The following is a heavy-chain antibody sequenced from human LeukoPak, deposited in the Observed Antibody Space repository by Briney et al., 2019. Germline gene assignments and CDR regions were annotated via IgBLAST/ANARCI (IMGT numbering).Heavy chain of an antibody. CDR3: ARRTAMVTKGRYFGL. V-gene: IGHV4-34*01. J-gene: IGHJ2*01. Sequence: PSETLSLTCAVYGGSFSGYYWSWIRQPPGKGLEWIGEINHSGSTNYNPSLKSRVTISVDTSKNQFSLKLSSVTAADTAVYYCARRTAMVTKGRYFGLWGRGTLVTVSS. D-gene: IGHD5-18*01. CDR1: GGSFSGYY. CDR2: INHSGST.